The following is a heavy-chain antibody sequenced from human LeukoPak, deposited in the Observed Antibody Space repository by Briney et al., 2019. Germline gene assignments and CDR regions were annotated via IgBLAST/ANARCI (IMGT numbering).Heavy chain of an antibody. CDR1: GGSISSSSYY. D-gene: IGHD6-19*01. J-gene: IGHJ6*03. Sequence: SETLSLTCTVSGGSISSSSYYWGWIRQPPGKGLEWIGSIYYSGSTYYNPSLKSRVTISVDTSKNQFSLKLSSVTAADTAVYYCAREAYSGWEPYYYYYMDVWGEGTTVTVSS. V-gene: IGHV4-39*07. CDR2: IYYSGST. CDR3: AREAYSGWEPYYYYYMDV.